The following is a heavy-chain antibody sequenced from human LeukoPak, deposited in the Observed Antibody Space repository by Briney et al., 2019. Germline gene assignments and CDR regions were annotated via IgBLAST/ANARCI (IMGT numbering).Heavy chain of an antibody. D-gene: IGHD3-22*01. CDR2: IYYSGTT. V-gene: IGHV4-59*01. CDR3: ARAAKAGMIGPFDY. J-gene: IGHJ4*02. CDR1: GGSISSYY. Sequence: KASETLSLTCTVSGGSISSYYWSWIRQPPGRGLEWIGFIYYSGTTNYNPSLRSRVTISVDTSKNQFSLKLSSVTAADTAVYYCARAAKAGMIGPFDYWGQGTLVTVSS.